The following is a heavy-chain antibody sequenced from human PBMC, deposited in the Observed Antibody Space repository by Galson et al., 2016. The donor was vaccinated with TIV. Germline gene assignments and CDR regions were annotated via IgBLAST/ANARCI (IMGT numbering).Heavy chain of an antibody. CDR1: GFTFTTYA. J-gene: IGHJ3*01. CDR2: ISFTGGST. Sequence: SLRLSCAASGFTFTTYAMNWVRQAPGKGLEWVSSISFTGGSTYYADSVKGRFTVSRDNSKNTVYLQMNRLRAEDTAVYYCAKRKNYGGDAFDLWGQGTLVTVSS. V-gene: IGHV3-23*01. D-gene: IGHD4-23*01. CDR3: AKRKNYGGDAFDL.